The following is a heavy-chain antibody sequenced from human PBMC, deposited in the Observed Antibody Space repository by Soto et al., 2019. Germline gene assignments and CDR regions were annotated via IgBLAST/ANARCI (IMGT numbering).Heavy chain of an antibody. D-gene: IGHD5-18*01. V-gene: IGHV3-23*01. Sequence: EVQLLESGGGLVQPGGSLRLSCAASGFTFSSYAMSWVRQAPGKGLEWVSAISGSGGSTYYADSVQGRFTISRDNPKNTLYLQMNSLRAEDTAVYYCAKDERSGYCYGPHFDYWGQGTLVTVSS. CDR2: ISGSGGST. CDR3: AKDERSGYCYGPHFDY. CDR1: GFTFSSYA. J-gene: IGHJ4*02.